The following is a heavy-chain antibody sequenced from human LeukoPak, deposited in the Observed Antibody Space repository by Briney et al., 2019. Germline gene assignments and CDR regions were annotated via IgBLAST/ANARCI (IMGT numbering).Heavy chain of an antibody. Sequence: PGGSLRLSCAASGFTFSNYSMNWVRLAPGKGLEWVSSISSSGTYRYYADSVKGRFTISRDNAKNSLYLQMNSLRAEDTAVYYCARADWDTAMIDYWGQGTLVTVSS. CDR3: ARADWDTAMIDY. V-gene: IGHV3-21*01. CDR2: ISSSGTYR. CDR1: GFTFSNYS. D-gene: IGHD5-18*01. J-gene: IGHJ4*02.